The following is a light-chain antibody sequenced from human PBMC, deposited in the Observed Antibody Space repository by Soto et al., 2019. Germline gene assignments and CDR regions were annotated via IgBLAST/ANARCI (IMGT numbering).Light chain of an antibody. J-gene: IGKJ1*01. CDR2: DAS. V-gene: IGKV3-11*01. CDR3: QQRSNWPRT. Sequence: EIVLTQSPATLSLSPGERATLSCRASQSVSSYLAWYQQKPGQAPRLLIYDASNRATGIPARFSGSGSGPDFTLTISSLEPEDFAVYYCQQRSNWPRTFGQGTQVDI. CDR1: QSVSSY.